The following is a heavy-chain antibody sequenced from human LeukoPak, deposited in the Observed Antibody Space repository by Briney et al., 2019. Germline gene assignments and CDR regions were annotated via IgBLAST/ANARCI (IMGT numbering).Heavy chain of an antibody. CDR1: GFTFSSYA. V-gene: IGHV3-23*01. CDR3: AKVNPRWGYCSGGSCPF. D-gene: IGHD2-15*01. CDR2: ISGSGGST. Sequence: GGSLRLSCAASGFTFSSYAMSWVRQAPGKGLEWVSAISGSGGSTYYADSVKGRFTISRDNSKNTLYLQMNSLRAEDTAVYYCAKVNPRWGYCSGGSCPFWGQGTLVTVSS. J-gene: IGHJ4*02.